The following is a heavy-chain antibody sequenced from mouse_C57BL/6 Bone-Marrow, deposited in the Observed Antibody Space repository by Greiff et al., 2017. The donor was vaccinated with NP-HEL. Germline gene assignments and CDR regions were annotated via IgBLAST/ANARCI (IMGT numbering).Heavy chain of an antibody. CDR3: ARYYYGSREDWYFDV. J-gene: IGHJ1*03. CDR1: GYSITSGYY. D-gene: IGHD1-1*01. V-gene: IGHV3-6*01. CDR2: ISYGGSN. Sequence: EVQLQESGPGLVKPSQSLSLTCSVTGYSITSGYYWNWIRQFPGNKLEWMGYISYGGSNNYNPSLKNRISITRDTSKNQFFLKLNSVTTEDTATYYCARYYYGSREDWYFDVWGTGTTFTVSS.